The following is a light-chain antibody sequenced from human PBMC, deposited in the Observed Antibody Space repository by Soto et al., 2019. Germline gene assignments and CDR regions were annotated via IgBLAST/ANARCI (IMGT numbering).Light chain of an antibody. CDR2: DVR. CDR1: SSDVGGYNF. CDR3: SSYTSSSTVI. J-gene: IGLJ2*01. Sequence: QSALTQPASVSGSPGQSITISCTGTSSDVGGYNFVSWYQQHPGKAPKFIIYDVRNRPSGVSNRFSGSRSGNTASLTISGLQXXXEADYYCSSYTSSSTVIFGGGTKLTVL. V-gene: IGLV2-14*03.